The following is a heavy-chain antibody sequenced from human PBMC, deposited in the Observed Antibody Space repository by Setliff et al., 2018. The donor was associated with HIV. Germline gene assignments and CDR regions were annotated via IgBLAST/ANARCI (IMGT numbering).Heavy chain of an antibody. D-gene: IGHD1-1*01. CDR1: GYTFIDYF. V-gene: IGHV1-2*02. CDR3: AIQCPERRGWCAFDI. J-gene: IGHJ3*02. CDR2: ISPHNGDK. Sequence: ASVKVSCKASGYTFIDYFMHWVRQAPGQGLEWMGWISPHNGDKNILQRFRGRVTMTTDTSFSTAYMELSGLRSDDTAMYYCAIQCPERRGWCAFDIWGQGTMVTVSS.